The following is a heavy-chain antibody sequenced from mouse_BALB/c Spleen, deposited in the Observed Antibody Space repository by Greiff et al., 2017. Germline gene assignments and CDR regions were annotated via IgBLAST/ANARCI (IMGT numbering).Heavy chain of an antibody. Sequence: QVQLQQSGPELVKPGASVKISCKASGYAFSSSWMNWVKQRPGQGLEWIGRIYPGDGDTNYNGKFKGKATLTADKSSSTAYMQLSSLTSVDSAVYFCAIYDYDGNWFAYWGQGTLVTVSA. D-gene: IGHD2-4*01. CDR3: AIYDYDGNWFAY. J-gene: IGHJ3*01. CDR1: GYAFSSSW. V-gene: IGHV1-82*01. CDR2: IYPGDGDT.